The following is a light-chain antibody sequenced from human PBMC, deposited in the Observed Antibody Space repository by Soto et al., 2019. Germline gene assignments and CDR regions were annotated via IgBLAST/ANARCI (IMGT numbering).Light chain of an antibody. CDR1: QSVSSGY. CDR2: GAS. J-gene: IGKJ1*01. V-gene: IGKV3-20*01. Sequence: EIVLTQSPGTLSLSPGERATLSCRASQSVSSGYLAWYQQKPGQAPRLLIYGASSRATGIPDRFSGSGSGTDFTLTISSLGPEVFAVYYCQQYGGSPTWTFGQGTKVEIK. CDR3: QQYGGSPTWT.